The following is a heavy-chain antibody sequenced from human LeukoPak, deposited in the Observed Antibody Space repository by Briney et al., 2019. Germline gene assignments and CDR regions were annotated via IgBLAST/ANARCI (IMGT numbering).Heavy chain of an antibody. CDR1: GFIFSNYA. CDR3: AKVFYDSSGYRLFDY. D-gene: IGHD3-22*01. J-gene: IGHJ4*02. CDR2: ISGSGYTT. Sequence: TGGSLRLSCAASGFIFSNYAITWVRQAPGKGLEWVSVISGSGYTTHYADSVKGRFTISRDNSENTLYLQMNSLRAEDTAVYYCAKVFYDSSGYRLFDYWGQGTLVTVSS. V-gene: IGHV3-23*01.